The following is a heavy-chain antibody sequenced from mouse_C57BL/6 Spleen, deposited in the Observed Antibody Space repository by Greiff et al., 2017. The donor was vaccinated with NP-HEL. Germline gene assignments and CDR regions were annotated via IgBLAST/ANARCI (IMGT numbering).Heavy chain of an antibody. Sequence: EVQLQQSGPGLVTPSQSLSLTCSVTGYSITSGYYWNWIRQFPGNQLEWMGYISYDGSTNYNPSLKNRISITRYTSKHQFFLKLNSVTTEDSATYYCASSYGSRYPFAYWGQGTLVTVSS. J-gene: IGHJ3*01. CDR2: ISYDGST. CDR3: ASSYGSRYPFAY. CDR1: GYSITSGYY. D-gene: IGHD1-1*01. V-gene: IGHV3-6*01.